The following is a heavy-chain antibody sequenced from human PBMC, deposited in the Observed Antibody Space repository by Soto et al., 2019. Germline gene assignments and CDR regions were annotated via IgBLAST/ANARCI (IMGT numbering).Heavy chain of an antibody. CDR3: AKQLLWYETASTSDD. CDR2: ISDGGDRI. V-gene: IGHV3-23*01. D-gene: IGHD3-10*01. CDR1: GFTFSSNS. Sequence: PGGSLRLSCAASGFTFSSNSMSWVRQSPGKGLEWVSAISDGGDRIYYVDSVKGRFTISRDNSKNTVFLQMNSLRLEDTGVYYCAKQLLWYETASTSDDWGQGTLVTVSS. J-gene: IGHJ4*02.